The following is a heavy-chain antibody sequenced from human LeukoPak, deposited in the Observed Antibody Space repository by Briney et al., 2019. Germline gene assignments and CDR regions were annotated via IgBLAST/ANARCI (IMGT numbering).Heavy chain of an antibody. CDR2: SYYSGST. J-gene: IGHJ4*02. Sequence: SETLPLTCTVSGGSISSSSYYWGWIRQPPGQGLEWIGSSYYSGSTYYNPSLKSRVTISVDTSKNQFSLKLSSVTAADTAVYYCARERIITMVRGYYFDYWGQGTLVTVSS. CDR1: GGSISSSSYY. CDR3: ARERIITMVRGYYFDY. V-gene: IGHV4-39*07. D-gene: IGHD3-10*01.